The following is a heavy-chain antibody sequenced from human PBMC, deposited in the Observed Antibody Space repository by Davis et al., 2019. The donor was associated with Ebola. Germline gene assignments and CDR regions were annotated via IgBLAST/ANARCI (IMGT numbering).Heavy chain of an antibody. CDR1: GYTFTSYY. Sequence: ASVKVSCKASGYTFTSYYMHWVRQAPGQGLEWMGIINPSGGSTSYAQKFQGRVTMTEDTSTDTAYMELSSLRSEDTAVYYCATVGIAAAHGTYYYYYGMDVWGQGTTVTVSS. J-gene: IGHJ6*02. CDR3: ATVGIAAAHGTYYYYYGMDV. CDR2: INPSGGST. V-gene: IGHV1-46*01. D-gene: IGHD6-13*01.